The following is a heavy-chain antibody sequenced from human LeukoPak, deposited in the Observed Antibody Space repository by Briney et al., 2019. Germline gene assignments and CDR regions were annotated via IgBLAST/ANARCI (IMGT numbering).Heavy chain of an antibody. CDR3: SRDWRNGGFHP. V-gene: IGHV3-11*01. CDR1: GFIFSNFY. D-gene: IGHD2-8*01. J-gene: IGHJ5*02. Sequence: GGSLRLSCEASGFIFSNFYMAWIRQAPGKRLEWLSYISGSADRIVYADSVKGRFTVSRDNAKNTLFLQMNSLGAEDTAVYYCSRDWRNGGFHPWGQGTLVTVSS. CDR2: ISGSADRI.